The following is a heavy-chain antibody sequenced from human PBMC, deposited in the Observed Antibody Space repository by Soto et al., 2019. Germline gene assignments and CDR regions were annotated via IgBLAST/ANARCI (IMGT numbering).Heavy chain of an antibody. CDR3: ARDHYVYDILTGYGYYYGMDV. D-gene: IGHD3-9*01. CDR2: IYYSGST. CDR1: GGSISSGDYY. Sequence: SETLSLTCTVSGGSISSGDYYWSWIRQPPGKGLEWIGYIYYSGSTYCNPSLKSRVTISVDTSKNQFSLKLSSVTAADTAVYYCARDHYVYDILTGYGYYYGMDVWGQGTTVS. V-gene: IGHV4-30-4*01. J-gene: IGHJ6*02.